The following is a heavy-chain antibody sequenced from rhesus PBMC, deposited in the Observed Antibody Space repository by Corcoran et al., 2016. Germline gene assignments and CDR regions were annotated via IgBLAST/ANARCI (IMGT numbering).Heavy chain of an antibody. D-gene: IGHD2-27*01. J-gene: IGHJ6*01. Sequence: QVTLKESGPALVKPTQTITLTCTFSGFSFSTTGAAVGWLRQPPGKALEWLSTIYWDDTKYYTTTLMSRVTIAKDTTKKQVVLTLTNMDPVDTATYYCARVGCSGSYCPSDRYGLDSWGQGVVVTVSS. CDR2: IYWDDTK. V-gene: IGHV2-95*01. CDR1: GFSFSTTGAA. CDR3: ARVGCSGSYCPSDRYGLDS.